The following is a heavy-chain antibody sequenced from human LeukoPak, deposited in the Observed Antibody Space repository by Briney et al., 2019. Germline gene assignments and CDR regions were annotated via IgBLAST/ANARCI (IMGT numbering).Heavy chain of an antibody. V-gene: IGHV3-74*01. J-gene: IGHJ5*02. Sequence: GGSLRLSCVVSGFTFSTYWMHWVRQAPGKGLVWVSRVSADGSTTIYADSVKGRFTISRDNGINTVYLQMNSLRAEDTAVYYCARGFDGYPFGCWFDPWGQGTLVTVSS. CDR3: ARGFDGYPFGCWFDP. CDR1: GFTFSTYW. CDR2: VSADGSTT. D-gene: IGHD5-24*01.